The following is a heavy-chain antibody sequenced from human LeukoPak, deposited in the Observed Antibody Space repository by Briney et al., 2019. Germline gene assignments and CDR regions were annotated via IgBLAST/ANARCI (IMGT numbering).Heavy chain of an antibody. V-gene: IGHV4-38-2*01. Sequence: PSETLSLTCAVSGYSISSGYYWGWIRQPPGKGLEWIGWIYHSGSIYYNPSLKSRVTISVDTSKNQFSLNLSSVTAADTAVYYCARGYYDSSGYYWNYFDYWGQGTLVTVSS. CDR3: ARGYYDSSGYYWNYFDY. CDR2: IYHSGSI. J-gene: IGHJ4*02. D-gene: IGHD3-22*01. CDR1: GYSISSGYY.